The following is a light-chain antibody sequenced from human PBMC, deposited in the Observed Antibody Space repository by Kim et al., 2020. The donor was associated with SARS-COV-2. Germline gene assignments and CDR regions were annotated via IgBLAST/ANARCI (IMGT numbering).Light chain of an antibody. CDR3: QSRDSSGKVV. CDR2: GKN. Sequence: SSELTQDPAVSVASGQTVRITCQGDSLRAYYASWYQQKPGQAPAVIIYGKNNRPSGIPDRFSGSSSGNTASLTITGAQAEDEGDYYCQSRDSSGKVVFGGGTQLTV. J-gene: IGLJ2*01. CDR1: SLRAYY. V-gene: IGLV3-19*01.